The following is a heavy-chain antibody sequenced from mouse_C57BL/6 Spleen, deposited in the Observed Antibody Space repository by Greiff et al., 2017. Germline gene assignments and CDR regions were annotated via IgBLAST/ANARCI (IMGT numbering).Heavy chain of an antibody. Sequence: VKLMESGPGLVAPSQSLSITCTVSGFSFTSYGVHWVRQPPGKGLEWLVVIWSDGSTTYNSALKSRLSISKDNSKSQVFLKKNSLQTDDTAMYYCARHAWERDAMDYWGQGTLVTVSS. CDR1: GFSFTSYG. V-gene: IGHV2-6-1*01. CDR3: ARHAWERDAMDY. D-gene: IGHD4-1*01. CDR2: IWSDGST. J-gene: IGHJ4*01.